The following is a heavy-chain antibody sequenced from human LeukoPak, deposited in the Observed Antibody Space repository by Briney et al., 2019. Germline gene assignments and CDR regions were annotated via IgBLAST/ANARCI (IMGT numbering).Heavy chain of an antibody. CDR3: ARRGAEVGQTVAPGDY. Sequence: GGSLRLSCAASGFTFSSNVMSWVRRAPGKGLEWVPSITGSGGSIYYADSVKGRFASSRDNSKNTLYLQMSSLRAEDTAVYYCARRGAEVGQTVAPGDYWGQGTLVTVSS. D-gene: IGHD1-26*01. CDR1: GFTFSSNV. V-gene: IGHV3-23*01. CDR2: ITGSGGSI. J-gene: IGHJ4*02.